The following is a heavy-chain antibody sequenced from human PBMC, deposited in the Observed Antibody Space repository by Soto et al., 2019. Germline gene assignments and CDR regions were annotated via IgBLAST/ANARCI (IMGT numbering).Heavy chain of an antibody. J-gene: IGHJ3*02. V-gene: IGHV1-2*02. Sequence: QLHLVQSGAVVKKPGASVTVSCSASGYPVTAYYMHWVRQAPGRGLEWMGGINPATGAAKYTRTFQGRVTMTRDTSTSKVFMELSGLTSGDTAVFYCARGGGVGVAGSAAFDMWGQGTLVTVSS. CDR3: ARGGGVGVAGSAAFDM. CDR1: GYPVTAYY. CDR2: INPATGAA. D-gene: IGHD3-3*01.